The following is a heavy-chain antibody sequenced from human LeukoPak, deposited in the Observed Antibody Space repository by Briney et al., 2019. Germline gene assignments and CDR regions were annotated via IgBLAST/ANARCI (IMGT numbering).Heavy chain of an antibody. V-gene: IGHV3-53*01. CDR1: GFIVSSKY. CDR2: MYSVGST. J-gene: IGHJ6*02. D-gene: IGHD3-16*01. CDR3: ARGTVWRLGSYGLDV. Sequence: SLSLSCVASGFIVSSKYMSWVRQAPGKVLEWVAAMYSVGSTYYGECVKTQFTISRDDSKTTVYLQMNAMRAKDSAAYYCARGTVWRLGSYGLDVWGQGTTVTVSS.